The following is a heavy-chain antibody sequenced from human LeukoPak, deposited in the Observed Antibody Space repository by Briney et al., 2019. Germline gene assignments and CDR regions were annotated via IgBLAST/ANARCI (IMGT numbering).Heavy chain of an antibody. V-gene: IGHV3-48*01. J-gene: IGHJ5*02. CDR1: GLSFSSYN. CDR3: AAASAFSSSWRS. CDR2: ITANITTK. Sequence: PGGSLRLSCTASGLSFSSYNMNWVRQAPGKGPEWVPNITANITTKYYADSVKGWFTISRDNAKKSLVLQMNSLRAEDTAVYYCAAASAFSSSWRSWGQGTVVAVSS. D-gene: IGHD6-13*01.